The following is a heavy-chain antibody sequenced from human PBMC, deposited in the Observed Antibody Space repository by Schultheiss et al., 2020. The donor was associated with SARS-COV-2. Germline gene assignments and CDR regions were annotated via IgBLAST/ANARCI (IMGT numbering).Heavy chain of an antibody. CDR2: ISSSSSYI. CDR1: GFTFDDYA. V-gene: IGHV3-21*01. D-gene: IGHD2/OR15-2a*01. Sequence: GESLKISCAASGFTFDDYAMHWVRQAPGKGLEWVSSISSSSSYIYYADSVKGRFTISRDNAKNSLYLQMNSLRAEDTAVYYCATLTFGVYWGQGTLVTVSS. CDR3: ATLTFGVY. J-gene: IGHJ4*02.